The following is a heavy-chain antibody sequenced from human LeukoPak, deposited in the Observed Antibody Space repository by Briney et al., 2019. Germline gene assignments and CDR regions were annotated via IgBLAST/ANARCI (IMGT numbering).Heavy chain of an antibody. D-gene: IGHD2-15*01. CDR2: INQDGSKT. Sequence: GGSLRLSCAASGFTFSNYYMTWVRQAPGEGLEWVANINQDGSKTSYVDSMKGRFTVSRDNAKDSLYLQMNSLRAEDTAVYYCARQGYCSRGSCYWSGWFDPWGQGTLVTVSS. CDR1: GFTFSNYY. CDR3: ARQGYCSRGSCYWSGWFDP. V-gene: IGHV3-7*03. J-gene: IGHJ5*02.